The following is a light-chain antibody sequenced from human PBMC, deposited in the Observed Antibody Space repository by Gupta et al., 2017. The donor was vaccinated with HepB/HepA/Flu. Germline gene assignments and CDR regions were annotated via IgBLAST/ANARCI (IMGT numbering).Light chain of an antibody. V-gene: IGKV1-27*01. J-gene: IGKJ1*01. CDR1: QGIRNY. Sequence: DIQMTQSPSSLSASVGDRVTISCWASQGIRNYLGWYQQKPGKVPKLLISYASTLQSGVPSRFSGSGSGTYFTLTISSLQPEDVATYYCQKYNSVPWTFGPGTKVDIK. CDR3: QKYNSVPWT. CDR2: YAS.